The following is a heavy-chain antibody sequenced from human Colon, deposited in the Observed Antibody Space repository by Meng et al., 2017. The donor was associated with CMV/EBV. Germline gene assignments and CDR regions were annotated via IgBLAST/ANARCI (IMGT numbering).Heavy chain of an antibody. Sequence: GGSLRLSCVVSGVTFSDSVMSWVRQAPGKGLEWVAAISSRGDKRDYADSVKGRFTISRDNFRNTVILQMSSMKVEDTAVYYCARDRKDLTVLSPATTYFEYWGQGTLVTVSS. CDR2: ISSRGDKR. D-gene: IGHD2-2*01. CDR3: ARDRKDLTVLSPATTYFEY. J-gene: IGHJ4*02. V-gene: IGHV3-23*01. CDR1: GVTFSDSV.